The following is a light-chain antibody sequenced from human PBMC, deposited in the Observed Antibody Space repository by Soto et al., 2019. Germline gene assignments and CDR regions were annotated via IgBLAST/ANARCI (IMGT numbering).Light chain of an antibody. CDR2: GAS. J-gene: IGKJ5*01. Sequence: EIVLTQSPGTLSLSPGERATLSCRASQSVSSSYLAWYQQKPGQAPRLLIYGASSRATGIPDRFSGSGSGTDFTLTISSREPEDFAAYYCQQYGSSPITFGQGTRLEIK. CDR3: QQYGSSPIT. CDR1: QSVSSSY. V-gene: IGKV3-20*01.